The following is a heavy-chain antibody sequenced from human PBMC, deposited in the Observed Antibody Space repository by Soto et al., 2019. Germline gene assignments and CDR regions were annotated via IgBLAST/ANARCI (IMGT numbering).Heavy chain of an antibody. V-gene: IGHV1-8*01. D-gene: IGHD5-18*01. CDR1: GYTFTSYD. CDR3: ASGSTAMATGYGMDV. CDR2: MNPNSGNT. J-gene: IGHJ6*02. Sequence: QVQLVQSGAEVKKPGASVKVSCKASGYTFTSYDINWVRQATGQGLEWMGWMNPNSGNTGYAQKFQGRVTMTRNTSXXTAYMELSSLRSEDTAVYYCASGSTAMATGYGMDVWGQGTTVTVSS.